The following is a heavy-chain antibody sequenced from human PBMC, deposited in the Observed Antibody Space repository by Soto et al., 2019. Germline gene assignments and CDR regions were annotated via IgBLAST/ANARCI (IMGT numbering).Heavy chain of an antibody. CDR2: IFYSGSS. V-gene: IGHV4-31*03. CDR1: VDSIISDGYY. J-gene: IGHJ4*02. CDR3: ARGLTHESSGYFHTNDY. Sequence: TLSLNCTVSVDSIISDGYYWKWIRQRPGQGLEWLGYIFYSGSSYFNPSLNGRGSISVDTTNNQFSLELSSLTAADTAVYYCARGLTHESSGYFHTNDYWGRGTLVTVS. D-gene: IGHD3-22*01.